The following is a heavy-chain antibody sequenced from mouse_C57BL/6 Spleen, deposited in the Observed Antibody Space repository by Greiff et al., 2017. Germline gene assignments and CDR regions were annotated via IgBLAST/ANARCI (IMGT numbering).Heavy chain of an antibody. D-gene: IGHD2-1*01. V-gene: IGHV5-4*01. CDR1: GFTFSSYA. Sequence: DVQLVESGGGLVKPGGSLKLSCAASGFTFSSYAMSWVRQTPEKRLEWVATISDGGSYTYYPDNVKGRFTISRDNAKNNLYLQMSHLKSEDTAMYYCARDVTTYYAMDYWGQGTSVTVSS. CDR2: ISDGGSYT. CDR3: ARDVTTYYAMDY. J-gene: IGHJ4*01.